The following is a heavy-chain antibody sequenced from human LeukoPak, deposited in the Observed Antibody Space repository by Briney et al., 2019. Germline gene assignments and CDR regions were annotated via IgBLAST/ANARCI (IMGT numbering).Heavy chain of an antibody. Sequence: GGSLRLSCAASGFTLSNYDMTWVRQAPGKGLKWVSSLSTSSRYIYNKDSVRGRFTIARDDAKNSLYLEMNSLRAEDTAVYYCARADCSSSTCYLRRSWFDPWGQGTLVTVSS. V-gene: IGHV3-21*01. CDR2: LSTSSRYI. D-gene: IGHD2-2*01. J-gene: IGHJ5*02. CDR1: GFTLSNYD. CDR3: ARADCSSSTCYLRRSWFDP.